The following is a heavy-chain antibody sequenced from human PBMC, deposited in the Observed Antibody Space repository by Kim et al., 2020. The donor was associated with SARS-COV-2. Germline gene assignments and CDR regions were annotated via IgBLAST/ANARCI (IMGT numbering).Heavy chain of an antibody. CDR3: ARARVVPAARYYYYGMDV. D-gene: IGHD2-2*01. V-gene: IGHV1-18*01. CDR2: ISAYNGNT. J-gene: IGHJ6*02. CDR1: GYTFTSYG. Sequence: ASVKVSCKASGYTFTSYGISWVRQAPGQGLEWMGWISAYNGNTNYAPKLQGRVTMTTDTSTSTAYMELRSLRSDDTAVYYCARARVVPAARYYYYGMDVWGQGTTVTVSS.